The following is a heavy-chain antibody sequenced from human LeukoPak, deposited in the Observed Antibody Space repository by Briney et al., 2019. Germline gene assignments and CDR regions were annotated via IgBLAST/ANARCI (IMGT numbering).Heavy chain of an antibody. D-gene: IGHD6-6*01. CDR2: TSYEGRNN. CDR1: GFTFSTYV. Sequence: GGSLRLSCAASGFTFSTYVIYWVRQAPGKGLQWVAVTSYEGRNNDYAGSVKGRFTISRDNSKNTVYLQMNSLRAEDTAVYYCARVTGGSSYSFDNWGQGTRVIVSS. V-gene: IGHV3-30*04. J-gene: IGHJ4*02. CDR3: ARVTGGSSYSFDN.